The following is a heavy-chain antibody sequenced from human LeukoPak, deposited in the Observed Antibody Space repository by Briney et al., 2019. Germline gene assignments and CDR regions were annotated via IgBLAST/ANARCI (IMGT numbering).Heavy chain of an antibody. CDR2: LFSGGSR. V-gene: IGHV3-53*01. CDR3: ATSVGPTPHGFDF. D-gene: IGHD1-26*01. J-gene: IGHJ4*02. CDR1: GFSVANDY. Sequence: GGSLRLSCAASGFSVANDYMNWVRQTPGKGLQWVSILFSGGSRYYADSVKGRFTISTDTSKSTLFLQMNNLTAEDTAVYYCATSVGPTPHGFDFWGQGTLVTVSS.